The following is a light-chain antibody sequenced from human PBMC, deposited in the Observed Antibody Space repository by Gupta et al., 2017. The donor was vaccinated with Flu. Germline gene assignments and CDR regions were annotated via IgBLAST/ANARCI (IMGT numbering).Light chain of an antibody. CDR2: EAA. J-gene: IGKJ4*01. V-gene: IGKV1-5*03. CDR3: QHHNSYSLT. CDR1: QTISYW. Sequence: DIQMNQSPSTLSASVGDRVTITCRASQTISYWLAWYQQKPGKDPKVLIYEAASLESGGPSRCSGSGSGTKVFTPISSLQQDDIATDYCQHHNSYSLTFGGGTKVEIK.